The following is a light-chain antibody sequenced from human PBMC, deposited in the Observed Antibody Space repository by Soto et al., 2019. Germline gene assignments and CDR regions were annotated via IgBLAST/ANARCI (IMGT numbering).Light chain of an antibody. J-gene: IGLJ1*01. CDR2: SNN. V-gene: IGLV1-44*01. CDR3: AARAVRLSGYNYV. CDR1: SSNIGSNT. Sequence: THPPSAYRAPGQGGSISCSGSSSNIGSNTVNWYQQLPGTAPTLLIYSNNQRPSGVPDRFSVSKSGTSASLAISGLQSQDEADYSCAARAVRLSGYNYVFGTGTKVTVL.